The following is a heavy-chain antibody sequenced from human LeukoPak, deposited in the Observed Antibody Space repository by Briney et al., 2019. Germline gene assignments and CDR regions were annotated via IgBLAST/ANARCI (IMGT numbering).Heavy chain of an antibody. V-gene: IGHV3-23*01. CDR1: GFTFSSYA. CDR3: AKPYDSSGYYYIDY. D-gene: IGHD3-22*01. Sequence: GGSLRLSCAASGFTFSSYAMSWARQAPGKGLEWVSAISGSGGSTYYADSVKGRFTISRDNSKNTLYLQMNSLRAEDTAVYYCAKPYDSSGYYYIDYWGQGTLVTVSS. CDR2: ISGSGGST. J-gene: IGHJ4*02.